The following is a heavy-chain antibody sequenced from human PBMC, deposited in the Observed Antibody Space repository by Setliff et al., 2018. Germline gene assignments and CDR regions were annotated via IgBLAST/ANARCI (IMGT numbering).Heavy chain of an antibody. CDR1: GDPFNAYG. CDR3: ARGPSPTVTPSRLIYFYHMDV. CDR2: IIPVLGMT. D-gene: IGHD4-17*01. V-gene: IGHV1-69*10. Sequence: GASVQVSCKASGDPFNAYGVSWVRQAPGQGLEWMGAIIPVLGMTDYAQKFQGRLTITADQSTTTVYMELSSLRFDDTALYYCARGPSPTVTPSRLIYFYHMDVWGTGTTVTVSS. J-gene: IGHJ6*03.